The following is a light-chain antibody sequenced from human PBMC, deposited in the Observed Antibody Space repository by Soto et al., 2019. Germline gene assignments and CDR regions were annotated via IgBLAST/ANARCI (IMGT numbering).Light chain of an antibody. V-gene: IGKV1-5*03. CDR3: QQYNSYST. Sequence: DIQMTQSPSTLSASVGDRVTITCRASQSITNWLAWYQQKPGKAPKPLIYEASRLQSGVPASFSGWGSGTEFTLTISSLQPDDFATYHCQQYNSYSTFGQGTKVDIK. J-gene: IGKJ1*01. CDR1: QSITNW. CDR2: EAS.